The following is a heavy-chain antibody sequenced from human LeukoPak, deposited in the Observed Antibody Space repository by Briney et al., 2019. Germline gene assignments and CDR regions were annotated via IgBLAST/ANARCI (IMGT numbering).Heavy chain of an antibody. CDR1: GFTFSNYW. Sequence: GGSLRLPCAASGFTFSNYWMSWVRQAPGKGLEWVANIKEDGSEKNYVDSVKGRFTISRDNAKSSVYLQMNSLRAEDTGVYYCARDKYCSDGNCDGGSKFDYWGQGTLVTVSS. CDR2: IKEDGSEK. J-gene: IGHJ4*02. V-gene: IGHV3-7*03. CDR3: ARDKYCSDGNCDGGSKFDY. D-gene: IGHD2-15*01.